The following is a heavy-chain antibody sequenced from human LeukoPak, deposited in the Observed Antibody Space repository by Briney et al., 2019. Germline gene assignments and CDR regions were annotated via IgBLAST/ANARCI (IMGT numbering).Heavy chain of an antibody. CDR2: IYYSGST. J-gene: IGHJ6*02. V-gene: IGHV4-61*01. Sequence: SETLSLTCTVSGGSVNSGSYYWNWIRQPPGKGLEWIGYIYYSGSTDYNPSLKSRVTISVDTSKNQFSLKLSSVTAADTAVYYCARLFYPDVWGQGTTVTVSS. CDR1: GGSVNSGSYY. CDR3: ARLFYPDV.